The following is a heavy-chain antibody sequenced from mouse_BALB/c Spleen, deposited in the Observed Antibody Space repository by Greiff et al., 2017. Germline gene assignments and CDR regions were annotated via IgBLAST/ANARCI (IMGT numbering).Heavy chain of an antibody. J-gene: IGHJ2*01. D-gene: IGHD2-14*01. CDR1: GYSITSDYA. CDR2: ISYSGST. Sequence: DVQLQESGPGLVKPSQSLSLTCTVTGYSITSDYAWNWIRQFPGNKLEWMGYISYSGSTSYNPSLKSRISITRDTSKNQFFLQLNSVTTEDTATYYCAQGGTGLDYWGQGTTLTVSS. CDR3: AQGGTGLDY. V-gene: IGHV3-2*02.